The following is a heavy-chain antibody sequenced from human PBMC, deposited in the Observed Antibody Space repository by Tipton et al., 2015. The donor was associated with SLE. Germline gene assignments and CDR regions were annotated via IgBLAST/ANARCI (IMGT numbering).Heavy chain of an antibody. V-gene: IGHV4-39*02. Sequence: LSLTCTVSGGSISSSSYYWGWIRQPPGKGLEWVGGIYYSGSTYYNPSLKSRVTISVDTSKNQFSLKLSSVTAADTAVYYCAREDDILTWTSLSGMDVWGQGTTVTVSS. CDR2: IYYSGST. CDR3: AREDDILTWTSLSGMDV. CDR1: GGSISSSSYY. J-gene: IGHJ6*02. D-gene: IGHD3-9*01.